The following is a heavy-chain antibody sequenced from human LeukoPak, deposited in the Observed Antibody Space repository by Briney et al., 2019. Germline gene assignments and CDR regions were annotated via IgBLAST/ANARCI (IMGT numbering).Heavy chain of an antibody. V-gene: IGHV1-2*02. CDR3: ARAVGSSGYGFDY. J-gene: IGHJ4*02. D-gene: IGHD3-22*01. Sequence: ASVKVSCKASGYTFTGYYMHWVRQAPGQGLEWMGWINPNSGGTNYAQKFQGRVTMTRDTSISTAYMELSRLRSDDTAVYYCARAVGSSGYGFDYWGQGTLVTVSS. CDR1: GYTFTGYY. CDR2: INPNSGGT.